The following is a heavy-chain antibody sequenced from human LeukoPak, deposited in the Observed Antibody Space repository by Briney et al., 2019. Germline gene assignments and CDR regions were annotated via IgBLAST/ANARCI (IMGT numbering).Heavy chain of an antibody. Sequence: GGSLRLSCAASGFTFSSYSMNWVRQAPGKGLEWVSYISSSSSTIYYADSVKGRFTISRDNAKNSLYLQMNSLRAEDTAVYYCAREDERWQQPVDYYYYYYYMDVWGKGTTVTVSS. CDR1: GFTFSSYS. D-gene: IGHD6-13*01. CDR2: ISSSSSTI. CDR3: AREDERWQQPVDYYYYYYYMDV. V-gene: IGHV3-48*01. J-gene: IGHJ6*03.